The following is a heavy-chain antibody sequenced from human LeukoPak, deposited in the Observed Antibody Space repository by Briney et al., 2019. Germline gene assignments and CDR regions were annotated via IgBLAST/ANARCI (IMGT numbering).Heavy chain of an antibody. CDR1: GGTFSSYA. CDR3: ARDRYYDSSGYSP. D-gene: IGHD3-22*01. CDR2: IIPIFGTA. V-gene: IGHV1-69*13. Sequence: SVKVSCKASGGTFSSYAISWVRQAPGQGLEWMGGIIPIFGTANYAQKFQGRVTITADESTSTAYMELSRLRSDDTAVYYCARDRYYDSSGYSPWGQGTLVTVSS. J-gene: IGHJ5*02.